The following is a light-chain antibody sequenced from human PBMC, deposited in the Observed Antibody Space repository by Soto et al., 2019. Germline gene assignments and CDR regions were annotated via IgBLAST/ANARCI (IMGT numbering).Light chain of an antibody. CDR2: ANN. Sequence: QSVLTQPPSVSGAPGQRVTISCTGSSSNIGTNNVHWHQHLPGAAPKVLIYANNNRPSGVPDRFSVSKSGTSASLAITGLQAEDEADYYCQSYDSNLNGLYVFGTGTKVTVL. CDR3: QSYDSNLNGLYV. V-gene: IGLV1-40*01. CDR1: SSNIGTNN. J-gene: IGLJ1*01.